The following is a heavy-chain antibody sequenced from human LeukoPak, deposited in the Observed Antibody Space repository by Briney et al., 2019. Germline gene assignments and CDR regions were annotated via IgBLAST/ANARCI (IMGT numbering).Heavy chain of an antibody. CDR2: IYYSGST. CDR1: GGSISSYY. CDR3: ARAHPPGVVITDSWFDP. D-gene: IGHD3-22*01. V-gene: IGHV4-59*01. Sequence: SETLSLTCTVSGGSISSYYWSWIRQPPGKGLEWIGYIYYSGSTNYNPSLKSRVTISVDTSKNQFSLKLSSVTAADTAVYYCARAHPPGVVITDSWFDPWGQGTLVTVSS. J-gene: IGHJ5*02.